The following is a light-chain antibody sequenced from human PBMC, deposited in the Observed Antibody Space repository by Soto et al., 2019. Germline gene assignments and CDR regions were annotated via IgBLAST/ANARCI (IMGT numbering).Light chain of an antibody. V-gene: IGKV2D-29*01. CDR3: MQSIKLPFT. Sequence: DLVMTQTPRSQSVTPGQPASISCKSSQSLLHSDGKTYLSWFLWKPGQPPQLLFYGVSNRFSGVQDRFSGSGSGTDFTLTISRVEAEDVGLYYCMQSIKLPFTFGQGTKLEI. CDR2: GVS. J-gene: IGKJ2*01. CDR1: QSLLHSDGKTY.